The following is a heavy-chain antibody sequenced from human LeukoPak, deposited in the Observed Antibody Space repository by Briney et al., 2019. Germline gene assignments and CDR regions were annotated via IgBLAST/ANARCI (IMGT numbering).Heavy chain of an antibody. V-gene: IGHV3-48*02. Sequence: GGSLRLSCAASGFSFTDYPMNWVRQAPGKGLEWVSNIRTSAEGANKASYADSVKARVTISRDDAKNTLYLHMNSLRDDDTAVYYCASDQRYAFDHWGQGTLVTVSS. CDR3: ASDQRYAFDH. D-gene: IGHD2-2*01. J-gene: IGHJ4*02. CDR2: IRTSAEGANKA. CDR1: GFSFTDYP.